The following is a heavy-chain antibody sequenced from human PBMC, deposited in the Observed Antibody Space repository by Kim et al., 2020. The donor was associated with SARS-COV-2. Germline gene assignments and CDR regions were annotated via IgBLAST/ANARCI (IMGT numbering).Heavy chain of an antibody. D-gene: IGHD1-26*01. CDR3: ARVYSGSYYADY. Sequence: SETLSLTCTVSGGSVSSGSYYWSWIRQPPGKGLEWIGYIYYSGSTNYNPSLKSRVTISVDTSKNQFSLKLSSVTAADTAVYYCARVYSGSYYADYWGQGTLVTVSS. CDR2: IYYSGST. CDR1: GGSVSSGSYY. J-gene: IGHJ4*02. V-gene: IGHV4-61*01.